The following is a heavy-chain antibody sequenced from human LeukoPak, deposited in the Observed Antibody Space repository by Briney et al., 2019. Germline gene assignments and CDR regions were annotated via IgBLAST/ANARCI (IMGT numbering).Heavy chain of an antibody. Sequence: PGGSLRLSCAASGFTFSSYGMHWVRQAPGKGLEWVAVIWYDGSNKYYADSEKGRFTISGDNSKNTLYLQMNSLRAEDTAVYYCAKEQMGCSGGSCYDAFDIWGQGTMVTVSS. CDR3: AKEQMGCSGGSCYDAFDI. CDR1: GFTFSSYG. CDR2: IWYDGSNK. V-gene: IGHV3-33*06. J-gene: IGHJ3*02. D-gene: IGHD2-15*01.